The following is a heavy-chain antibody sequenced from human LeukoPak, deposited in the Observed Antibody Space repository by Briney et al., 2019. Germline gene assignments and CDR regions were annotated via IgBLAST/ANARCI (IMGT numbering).Heavy chain of an antibody. J-gene: IGHJ3*02. Sequence: SQTLSLTCAISGDSVSSNIAAWNWIRQSPSRGLEWLGRTYYRSKWYNDYGVSVKSRITINPDTSKNQFSLQLNSVTAADTALYYCARSGYTTRRHDAFNIWGQGTMVTVSS. CDR1: GDSVSSNIAA. V-gene: IGHV6-1*01. CDR3: ARSGYTTRRHDAFNI. CDR2: TYYRSKWYN. D-gene: IGHD6-13*01.